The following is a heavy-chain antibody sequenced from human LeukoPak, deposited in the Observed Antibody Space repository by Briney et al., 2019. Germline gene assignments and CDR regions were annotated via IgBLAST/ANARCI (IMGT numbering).Heavy chain of an antibody. V-gene: IGHV4-59*08. CDR1: GGSISSYY. Sequence: PSETLSLTCTVSGGSISSYYWSWIRQPPGKGLEWIGYIYYSGSTNYNPSLKSRVTISVDTSKNQFSLKLSSVTAADTAVYYCARHGGAVAGTNFDYWGQGTLVTVSS. CDR3: ARHGGAVAGTNFDY. D-gene: IGHD6-19*01. J-gene: IGHJ4*02. CDR2: IYYSGST.